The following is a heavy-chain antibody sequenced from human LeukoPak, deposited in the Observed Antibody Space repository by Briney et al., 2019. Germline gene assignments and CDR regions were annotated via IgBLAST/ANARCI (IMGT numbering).Heavy chain of an antibody. CDR3: ARGAGTGWRFDS. V-gene: IGHV3-21*01. J-gene: IGHJ4*02. Sequence: GSLRLCCAGSGFTFSSYSMKWVRRAPGKGLEWVSSISSSSSYIYYADSVKGRFTISRDNAKNSLYLQMNSLRAEDTAVYYCARGAGTGWRFDSWGQGTLLTVSS. D-gene: IGHD6-19*01. CDR1: GFTFSSYS. CDR2: ISSSSSYI.